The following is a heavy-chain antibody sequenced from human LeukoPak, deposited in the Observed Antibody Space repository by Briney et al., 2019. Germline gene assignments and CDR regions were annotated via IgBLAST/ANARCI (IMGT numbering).Heavy chain of an antibody. D-gene: IGHD2/OR15-2a*01. CDR1: GFTFSSSA. V-gene: IGHV3-23*01. CDR2: ISASGGST. J-gene: IGHJ4*02. CDR3: AREGPRGNSQFDY. Sequence: GGSLRLSCAASGFTFSSSAMSWVRQVPGKGLEWVSGISASGGSTSYADSVRGRFTISRDNSKNTLYLEMNSLRAEDTAIYYCAREGPRGNSQFDYWGQGTLVTVSS.